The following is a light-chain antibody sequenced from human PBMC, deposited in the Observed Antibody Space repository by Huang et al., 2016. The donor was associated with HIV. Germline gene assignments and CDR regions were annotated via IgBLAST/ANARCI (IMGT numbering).Light chain of an antibody. J-gene: IGKJ5*01. Sequence: HLTQSPPSLSASVGDSVFISCRASQDIGTSLAWYQQRTGRAPNLLISGASTLQTGVPSRFSGDAAGTFFTLFITDLQPEDFATYYCQQLHAYPITFGQGTRLDMK. CDR2: GAS. V-gene: IGKV1-13*02. CDR3: QQLHAYPIT. CDR1: QDIGTS.